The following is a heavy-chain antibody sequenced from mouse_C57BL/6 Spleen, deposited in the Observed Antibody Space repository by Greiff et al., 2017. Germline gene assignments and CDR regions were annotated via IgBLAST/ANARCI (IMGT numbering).Heavy chain of an antibody. CDR3: AAGGRGYAMDY. J-gene: IGHJ4*01. V-gene: IGHV3-6*01. CDR1: GYSITRGYY. Sequence: EVKLVESGPGLVKPSQSLSLTCSVTGYSITRGYYWNWLRQFPGNKLEWMGYISYDGSNNYNPSLKNRISITRDTSKNQFFLKLNSVTTEDTATYYCAAGGRGYAMDYWGQGTSVTVSS. CDR2: ISYDGSN.